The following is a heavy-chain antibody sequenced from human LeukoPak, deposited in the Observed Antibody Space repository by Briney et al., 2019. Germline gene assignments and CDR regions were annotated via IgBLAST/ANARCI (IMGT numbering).Heavy chain of an antibody. V-gene: IGHV6-1*01. CDR2: TYYRSKWYN. Sequence: SQTLSLTCAISGDSVSSNSAAWNWIRQSPSRGLEWLGRTYYRSKWYNDYAVSVKSRITINPDTSKNQFSLQLNSVTAADTAVYYCARGDLYDFWSGWDGAFDIWGQGTMVTVSS. CDR1: GDSVSSNSAA. D-gene: IGHD3-3*01. J-gene: IGHJ3*02. CDR3: ARGDLYDFWSGWDGAFDI.